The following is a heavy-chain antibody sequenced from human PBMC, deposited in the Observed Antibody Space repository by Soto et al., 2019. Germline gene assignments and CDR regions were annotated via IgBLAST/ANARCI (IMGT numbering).Heavy chain of an antibody. V-gene: IGHV3-7*01. J-gene: IGHJ4*02. CDR3: ARMIGYNWNENFDY. Sequence: EVQPVESGGGLVQPGGSLRLSCAASGFTFSSYWMSWVRQAPGKGLEGVANIKQDGSEKYYVDSVKGRFTISRDNAKNSLYLQMNSLRAEDTAVYYCARMIGYNWNENFDYWGQGTLVTVSS. CDR2: IKQDGSEK. D-gene: IGHD1-1*01. CDR1: GFTFSSYW.